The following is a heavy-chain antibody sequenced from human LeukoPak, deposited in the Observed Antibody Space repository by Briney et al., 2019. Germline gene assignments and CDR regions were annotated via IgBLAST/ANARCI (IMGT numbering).Heavy chain of an antibody. J-gene: IGHJ4*02. Sequence: EGSLRLSCAASGFTFSSYGMHWVRQAPGKGLEWLAVISYDGSNKNFADPVKGRFTISRDNSKNTLYLQMNSLRAEDTAMYHCARGSVTTVTTGVDYWGQGTLVTVSS. D-gene: IGHD4-17*01. V-gene: IGHV3-30*19. CDR3: ARGSVTTVTTGVDY. CDR2: ISYDGSNK. CDR1: GFTFSSYG.